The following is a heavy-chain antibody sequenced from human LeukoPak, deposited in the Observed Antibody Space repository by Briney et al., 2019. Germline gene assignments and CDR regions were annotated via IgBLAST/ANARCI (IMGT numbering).Heavy chain of an antibody. J-gene: IGHJ3*02. CDR3: ARVVYDYVWGSYRYTDAFDI. V-gene: IGHV4-38-2*02. CDR2: IYHSGST. CDR1: GYSISSGHY. D-gene: IGHD3-16*02. Sequence: SETLSLTCTVSGYSISSGHYWGWIRQPPGKGLEWIGSIYHSGSTYYNPSLKSRVTISVDTSKNQFSLKLSSVTAADTAVYYCARVVYDYVWGSYRYTDAFDIWGQGTMVTVSS.